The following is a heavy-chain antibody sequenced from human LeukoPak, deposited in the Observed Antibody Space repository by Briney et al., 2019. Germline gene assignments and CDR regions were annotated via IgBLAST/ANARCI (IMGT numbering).Heavy chain of an antibody. J-gene: IGHJ4*02. V-gene: IGHV1-3*01. Sequence: GASVKVSCKASGYTFTSYAMHWVRQAPGQRLEWMGWISAGNGNTKYSQKFQGRVTITRDTSASTAYMELSSLRSEDTTVYYCARVGAAAGPYYFDYWGQGTLVTVSS. D-gene: IGHD6-13*01. CDR2: ISAGNGNT. CDR1: GYTFTSYA. CDR3: ARVGAAAGPYYFDY.